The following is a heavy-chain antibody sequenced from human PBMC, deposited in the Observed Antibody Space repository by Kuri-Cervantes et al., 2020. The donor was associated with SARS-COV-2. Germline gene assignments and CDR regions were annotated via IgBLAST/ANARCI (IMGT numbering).Heavy chain of an antibody. V-gene: IGHV3-30-3*01. CDR2: ISYDGSNK. J-gene: IGHJ6*03. D-gene: IGHD3-9*01. Sequence: GESLKILCATSGFTFSSYAMHWVRQAPGKGPEWVAVISYDGSNKYYADSVKGRFTISRDNSKNTLYLQMNSLRAEDTGLYYCAGEIQYFEWSPRTYNVAVWGKGTSVTVSS. CDR1: GFTFSSYA. CDR3: AGEIQYFEWSPRTYNVAV.